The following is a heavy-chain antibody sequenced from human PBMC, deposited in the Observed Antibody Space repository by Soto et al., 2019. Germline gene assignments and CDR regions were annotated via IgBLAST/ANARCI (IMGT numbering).Heavy chain of an antibody. CDR1: GYTFTSYG. V-gene: IGHV1-18*01. CDR2: ISAYSGNT. Sequence: ASVKVSCKASGYTFTSYGISWVRQAPGQGLEWMGWISAYSGNTNYAQKLQGRVTMTTDTSTSTAYMELRSLRSDDTAVYYCARNFIAAAVNWFDPWGQGTLVTVSS. D-gene: IGHD6-13*01. CDR3: ARNFIAAAVNWFDP. J-gene: IGHJ5*02.